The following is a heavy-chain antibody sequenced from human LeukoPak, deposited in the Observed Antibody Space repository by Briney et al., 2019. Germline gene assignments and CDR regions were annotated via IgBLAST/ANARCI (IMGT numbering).Heavy chain of an antibody. CDR2: ISGSGGST. D-gene: IGHD2-21*02. CDR1: GFTFSSYA. Sequence: RGSLRLSCAASGFTFSSYAMSWVRQAPGKGLEWVSAISGSGGSTYYADSVKGRFTISRDNSKNTLYLQMNSLRAEDTAVYYCAKDLLELLFVFDYWGQGTLVTVSS. J-gene: IGHJ4*02. CDR3: AKDLLELLFVFDY. V-gene: IGHV3-23*01.